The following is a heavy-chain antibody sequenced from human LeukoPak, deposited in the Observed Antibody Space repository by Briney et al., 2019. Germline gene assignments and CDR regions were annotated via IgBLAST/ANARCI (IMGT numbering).Heavy chain of an antibody. V-gene: IGHV4-39*01. Sequence: PSETLSLTCTVSGGSISSSSYYWGWIRQPPGKGLEWIGSIYYSGSTYYNPSLKSRVTISVDTSKNQFSLKLSSVTAADTAVYYCARPDFDSGWYSLGAFDIWGQGTMVTVSS. CDR2: IYYSGST. CDR3: ARPDFDSGWYSLGAFDI. CDR1: GGSISSSSYY. D-gene: IGHD6-19*01. J-gene: IGHJ3*02.